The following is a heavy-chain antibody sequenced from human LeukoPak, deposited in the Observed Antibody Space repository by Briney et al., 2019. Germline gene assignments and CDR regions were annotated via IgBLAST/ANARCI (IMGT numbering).Heavy chain of an antibody. CDR3: AKGYCSSTSCPLDY. Sequence: PGGSLRLSCAASGFTFSSYAMSWVRQAPGKGLEWVSAISGSGGSTYYADSVKGRFTISRDNSKNTLYLQMNSLRAGDTAVYYCAKGYCSSTSCPLDYWGQGTLVTVSS. D-gene: IGHD2-2*01. V-gene: IGHV3-23*01. J-gene: IGHJ4*02. CDR1: GFTFSSYA. CDR2: ISGSGGST.